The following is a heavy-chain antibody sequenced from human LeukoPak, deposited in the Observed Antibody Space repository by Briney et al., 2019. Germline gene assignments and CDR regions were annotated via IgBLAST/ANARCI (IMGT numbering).Heavy chain of an antibody. J-gene: IGHJ4*02. CDR1: GGSFSGYY. V-gene: IGHV4-34*01. D-gene: IGHD2-2*01. CDR2: INHSGST. Sequence: SETLSLTCAVYGGSFSGYYWSWIREPPGKGLEWIGEINHSGSTNYNPSLKSRVTISVDTSKNQFSLKLSSVTAADTAVYYCGRGRCSSTSCYVDYWGQGTLVTVSS. CDR3: GRGRCSSTSCYVDY.